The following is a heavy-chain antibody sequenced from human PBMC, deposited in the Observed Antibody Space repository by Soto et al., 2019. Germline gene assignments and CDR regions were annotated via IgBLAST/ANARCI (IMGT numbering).Heavy chain of an antibody. D-gene: IGHD4-17*01. CDR3: ARHLTIDYGDYVDY. J-gene: IGHJ4*02. CDR2: IYYSGST. V-gene: IGHV4-59*08. CDR1: GGSISSYY. Sequence: SETLSLTCTVSGGSISSYYWSWIRQPPGKGLEWIGYIYYSGSTNYNPSLKSRVTISVDTSKNQFSLKLSSVTAADTAVYYCARHLTIDYGDYVDYWGQGTLVTAPQ.